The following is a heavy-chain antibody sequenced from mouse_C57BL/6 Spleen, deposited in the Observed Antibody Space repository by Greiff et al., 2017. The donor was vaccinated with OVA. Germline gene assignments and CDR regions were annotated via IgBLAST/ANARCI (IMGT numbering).Heavy chain of an antibody. J-gene: IGHJ2*01. CDR3: ARNDYQYYIDY. Sequence: VQLQQSGPELVKPGASVKMSCKASGYTFTDYNMHWVKQSHGKSIEWIGYINPKNGGTRTTQTSKGKATLTVNTSSSTAYMEIRSTTTDDSALYYYARNDYQYYIDYWGQGTTLTVSS. D-gene: IGHD2-4*01. CDR1: GYTFTDYN. CDR2: INPKNGGT. V-gene: IGHV1-22*01.